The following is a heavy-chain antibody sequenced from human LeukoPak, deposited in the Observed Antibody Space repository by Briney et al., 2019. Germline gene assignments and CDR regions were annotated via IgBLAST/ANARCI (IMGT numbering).Heavy chain of an antibody. V-gene: IGHV1-18*01. J-gene: IGHJ6*02. Sequence: GASVKVSCKASGYTFTSYGISWVRQAPGQGLEWMGWISAYNGNTNYAQKLQGRVTMTTDTSTSTAYMELRSLRSDDTAVYYCAREELRGHSYGLFRPWKHYGMDVWGQGTTVTVSS. CDR2: ISAYNGNT. CDR3: AREELRGHSYGLFRPWKHYGMDV. D-gene: IGHD5-18*01. CDR1: GYTFTSYG.